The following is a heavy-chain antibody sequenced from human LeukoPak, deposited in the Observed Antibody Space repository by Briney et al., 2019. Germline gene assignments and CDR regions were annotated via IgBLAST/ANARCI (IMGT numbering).Heavy chain of an antibody. V-gene: IGHV3-53*01. CDR2: IYSSGST. CDR3: AREIERYDSSGYYSYYFDY. CDR1: GFTVSSNY. Sequence: GGSLRLSCAASGFTVSSNYMNWVRQAPGKGLEWVSDIYSSGSTYYGDSVKGRFTIPRDNSKNKLYLQMNSLRAEDTAVYYCAREIERYDSSGYYSYYFDYWGQGTLVTVSS. D-gene: IGHD3-22*01. J-gene: IGHJ4*02.